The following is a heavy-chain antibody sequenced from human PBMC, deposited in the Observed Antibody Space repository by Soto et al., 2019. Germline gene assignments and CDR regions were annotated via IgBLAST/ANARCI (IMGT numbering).Heavy chain of an antibody. CDR3: ARSRSGESYYDILTGYYPLFDY. Sequence: GGSLRLSCAASGFTFSSYWMSWVRQAPGKGLEWVANIKQDGSEKYYVDSVKGRFTISRDNAKNSLYLQMNSLRAEDTAVYYCARSRSGESYYDILTGYYPLFDYWGQGTLVTVSS. CDR2: IKQDGSEK. D-gene: IGHD3-9*01. J-gene: IGHJ4*02. V-gene: IGHV3-7*05. CDR1: GFTFSSYW.